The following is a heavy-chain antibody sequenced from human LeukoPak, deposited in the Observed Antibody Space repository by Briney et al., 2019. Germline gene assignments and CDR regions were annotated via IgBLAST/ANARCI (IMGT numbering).Heavy chain of an antibody. V-gene: IGHV3-30-3*01. J-gene: IGHJ4*02. CDR2: ISHDGDNN. D-gene: IGHD3-22*01. CDR3: AREYTSGYYRTFDY. CDR1: GFIFSTYT. Sequence: GGSLRLSCAASGFIFSTYTMHWVRQAPGKGLEWVAIISHDGDNNYYADSVKGRFTISRDNSKDTLYLQMNSLRAEDSAVYYCAREYTSGYYRTFDYWGQGTVVTVSS.